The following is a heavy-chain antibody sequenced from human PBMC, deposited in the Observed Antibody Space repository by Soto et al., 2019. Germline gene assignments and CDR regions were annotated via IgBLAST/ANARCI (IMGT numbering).Heavy chain of an antibody. V-gene: IGHV2-5*02. Sequence: QITLKESGPTLVKPTQTLTLTCSFSGFSLSTSGVGVGWIRQPPRKALEWLALIYCDNDRRYSPSLKTRPTIAKDTSKYQVVLTMTNMDPVDTGTYFGVHSTSNGDYAFDYWGQGTLVTVSS. J-gene: IGHJ4*02. CDR1: GFSLSTSGVG. D-gene: IGHD2-8*01. CDR3: VHSTSNGDYAFDY. CDR2: IYCDNDR.